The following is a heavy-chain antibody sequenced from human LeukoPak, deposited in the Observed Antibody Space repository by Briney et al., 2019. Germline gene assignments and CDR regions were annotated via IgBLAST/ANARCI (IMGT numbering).Heavy chain of an antibody. J-gene: IGHJ6*02. Sequence: ASVKASCKASGGTFSSYAISWARQAPGQGLEWMGRIIPILGIANYAQKFQGRVTITADKSTSTAYMELSSLRSEDTAAYYCAREIAAAGGYYYYYGMDVWGQGATVTVSS. D-gene: IGHD6-13*01. V-gene: IGHV1-69*04. CDR2: IIPILGIA. CDR3: AREIAAAGGYYYYYGMDV. CDR1: GGTFSSYA.